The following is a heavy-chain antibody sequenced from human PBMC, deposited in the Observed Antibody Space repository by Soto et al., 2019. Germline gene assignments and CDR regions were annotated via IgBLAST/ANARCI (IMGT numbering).Heavy chain of an antibody. CDR3: ASTGIVGATYDY. J-gene: IGHJ4*02. D-gene: IGHD1-26*01. V-gene: IGHV3-33*01. Sequence: AGGSLRLSCAAYGFTFSRYGMHWVRQAPGKGLEWVAVIWYDGSNKYYADSVKGRFTISRDNSKNTLYLQMNSLRAEDTAVYYCASTGIVGATYDYWGQGTLVSVSS. CDR2: IWYDGSNK. CDR1: GFTFSRYG.